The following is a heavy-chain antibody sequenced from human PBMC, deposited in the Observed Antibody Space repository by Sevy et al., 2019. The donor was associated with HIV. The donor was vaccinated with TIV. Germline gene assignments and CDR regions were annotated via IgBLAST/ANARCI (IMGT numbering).Heavy chain of an antibody. CDR3: ATGYCSGGTCPRDYYYYGMDV. CDR2: IGGSGRYT. CDR1: GFTFSTYA. V-gene: IGHV3-23*01. D-gene: IGHD2-15*01. Sequence: GGSLRLSCAPSGFTFSTYAMNWVRQAPGKGLEWVSSIGGSGRYTYYADSVEGRFTISRDNSKNMLYLQMNSLRVADTAVYDCATGYCSGGTCPRDYYYYGMDVWGQGTTVTVSS. J-gene: IGHJ6*02.